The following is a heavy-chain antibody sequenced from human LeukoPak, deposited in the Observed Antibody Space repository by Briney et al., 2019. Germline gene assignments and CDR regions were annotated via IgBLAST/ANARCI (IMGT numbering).Heavy chain of an antibody. V-gene: IGHV4-34*01. CDR2: INQSGST. Sequence: PSETLSLTCAVYGGSFSTYYWSWIRQPPGKGLECIGEINQSGSTNYNPSLQSRLTISVDTSKNQFSLQLSSVTAADTAVYYCARRAVPGPRGYFDLWGRGTLVTVSS. D-gene: IGHD6-19*01. J-gene: IGHJ2*01. CDR3: ARRAVPGPRGYFDL. CDR1: GGSFSTYY.